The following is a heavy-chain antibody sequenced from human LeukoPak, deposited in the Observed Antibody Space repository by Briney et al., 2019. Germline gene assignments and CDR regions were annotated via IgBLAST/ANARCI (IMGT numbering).Heavy chain of an antibody. V-gene: IGHV3-23*01. CDR1: GFSFSSYA. CDR2: ISGSGSST. CDR3: AKDFWDTAAWY. J-gene: IGHJ4*02. D-gene: IGHD5-18*01. Sequence: GGSLRLSCAASGFSFSSYAMTWVRQAPGKGLEWVSAISGSGSSTYYADSVKGRFTIYRDDSKNTLFLQVNSLRAEDTAVYYCAKDFWDTAAWYWGQGTLVSVSS.